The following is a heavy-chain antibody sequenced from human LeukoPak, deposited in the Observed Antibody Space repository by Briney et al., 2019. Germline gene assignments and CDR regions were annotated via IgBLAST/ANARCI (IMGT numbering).Heavy chain of an antibody. J-gene: IGHJ5*02. CDR3: ARHHDYVWGSYRRNWFDP. D-gene: IGHD3-16*02. Sequence: PSETPSLTCTVSGGSISSYYWSWIRQPPGKGLEWIGYIYYSGSTNYNPSLKSRVTISVDTSKNQFSLKLSSVTAADTAVYYCARHHDYVWGSYRRNWFDPWGQGTLVTVSS. CDR2: IYYSGST. V-gene: IGHV4-59*08. CDR1: GGSISSYY.